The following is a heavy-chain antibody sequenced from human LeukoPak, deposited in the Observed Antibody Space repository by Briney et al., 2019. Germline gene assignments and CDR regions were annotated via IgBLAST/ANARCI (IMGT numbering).Heavy chain of an antibody. V-gene: IGHV4-59*01. CDR3: ARDQTGSEGIIDY. Sequence: SETLSLTCTVSGGSISSYYWSWIRQPPGKGLEWIGYIYYSGSTNYNPSLKSRVTISVDTSENQFSLKLSSVTAADTAVYYCARDQTGSEGIIDYWGQGTLVTVSS. CDR1: GGSISSYY. CDR2: IYYSGST. J-gene: IGHJ4*02. D-gene: IGHD3-10*01.